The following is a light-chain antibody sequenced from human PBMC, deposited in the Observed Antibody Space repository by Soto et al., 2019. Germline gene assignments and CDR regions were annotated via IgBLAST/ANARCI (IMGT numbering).Light chain of an antibody. CDR1: QSVSSNF. CDR2: AAS. V-gene: IGKV3-20*01. CDR3: QQYGSSPFT. Sequence: EIVLTQSPGTLSLSPGEGATLSCRASQSVSSNFLAWYQQKPGQAPRLLIYAASSRATGISDRFSGSGSETDFTFTIRRLEPEDFAVCYCQQYGSSPFTFSPGTKVDLK. J-gene: IGKJ3*01.